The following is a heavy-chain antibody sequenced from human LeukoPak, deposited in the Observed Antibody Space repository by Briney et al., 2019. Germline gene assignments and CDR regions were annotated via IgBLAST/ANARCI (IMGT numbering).Heavy chain of an antibody. CDR2: IYYNGST. V-gene: IGHV4-61*05. J-gene: IGHJ4*02. Sequence: PSETLSLTRTVSGDSISTSNSYWGWIRQPPGKGLEWIGYIYYNGSTNYNPSLKSRFTISIDTSKNQLSLKLSSVTAADTAVYYCARGFGSRGWYVYWGQGTLVTVSS. CDR3: ARGFGSRGWYVY. CDR1: GDSISTSNSY. D-gene: IGHD6-19*01.